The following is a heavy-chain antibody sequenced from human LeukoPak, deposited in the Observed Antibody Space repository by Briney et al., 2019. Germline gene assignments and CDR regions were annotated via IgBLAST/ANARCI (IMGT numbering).Heavy chain of an antibody. CDR1: GGSFSGYY. J-gene: IGHJ5*02. CDR3: ARRRGYGGATQYNWFDP. D-gene: IGHD1-26*01. Sequence: SETQSLTCAVYGGSFSGYYWSWIRQPPGKGLEWIGEINHSGSTNYNPSLKSRVTISVDTSKNQFSLKLSSVTAADTAVYYCARRRGYGGATQYNWFDPWGQGTLVTVSS. CDR2: INHSGST. V-gene: IGHV4-34*01.